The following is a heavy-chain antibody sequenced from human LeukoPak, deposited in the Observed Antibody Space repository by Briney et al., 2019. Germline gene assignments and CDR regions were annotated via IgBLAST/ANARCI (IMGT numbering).Heavy chain of an antibody. V-gene: IGHV3-30-3*01. D-gene: IGHD2-21*02. Sequence: GGSLRLSCVASGFTFSSYAMHWVRQAPGKGLEWVAVISYDGSNKYYADSVKGRFTISRDNSKNTLYLQMNSLGAEDTAVYYCARDMVTGQLFDYWGQGTLVTVSS. CDR1: GFTFSSYA. CDR2: ISYDGSNK. J-gene: IGHJ4*02. CDR3: ARDMVTGQLFDY.